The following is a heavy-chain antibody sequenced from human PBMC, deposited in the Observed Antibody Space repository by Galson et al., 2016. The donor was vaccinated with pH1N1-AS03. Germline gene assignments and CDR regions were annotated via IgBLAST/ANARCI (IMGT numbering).Heavy chain of an antibody. CDR3: AKGIEMASIYAGLDH. D-gene: IGHD5-24*01. J-gene: IGHJ4*01. Sequence: SLRLSCAASGFTFDDYAMHWVRQAPGKGLEWVSLISWDGGFTCYADSVQGRFTISRDNNRDSLYLQMNSLRTEDTALYFCAKGIEMASIYAGLDHWGHGTLVTVSS. V-gene: IGHV3-43*01. CDR1: GFTFDDYA. CDR2: ISWDGGFT.